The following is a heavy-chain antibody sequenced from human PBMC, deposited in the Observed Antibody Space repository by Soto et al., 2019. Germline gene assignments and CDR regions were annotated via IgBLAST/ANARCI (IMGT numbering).Heavy chain of an antibody. CDR2: ISGSGGST. J-gene: IGHJ4*02. D-gene: IGHD2-2*01. CDR3: AKVGLGIFVVVPAEMPGFDF. Sequence: EVQLLESGGGLVQPGGSLRLSCAASGFTFSSYAMSWVRQAPGKGLEWVSAISGSGGSTYYADSVKGRFTISRANSKKTLDQQINSLRAEDTAFNYCAKVGLGIFVVVPAEMPGFDFGGQGTLVTVSS. V-gene: IGHV3-23*01. CDR1: GFTFSSYA.